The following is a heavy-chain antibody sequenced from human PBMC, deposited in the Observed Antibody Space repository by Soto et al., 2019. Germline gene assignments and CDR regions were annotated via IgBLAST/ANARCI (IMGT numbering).Heavy chain of an antibody. J-gene: IGHJ3*02. V-gene: IGHV4-30-4*01. CDR2: IYYSGST. CDR3: ARVGRVATITYLDAFDI. CDR1: GGSISSGDYY. Sequence: PSETLSLTCTVSGGSISSGDYYWSWIRQPPGKGLEWIGYIYYSGSTYYNPSLKSRVTISVDTSKNQFSLKLSSVTAADTAVYYCARVGRVATITYLDAFDIWGQGTMVTV. D-gene: IGHD5-12*01.